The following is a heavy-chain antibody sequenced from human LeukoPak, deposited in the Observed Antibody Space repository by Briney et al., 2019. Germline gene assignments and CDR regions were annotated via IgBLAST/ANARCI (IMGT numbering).Heavy chain of an antibody. J-gene: IGHJ4*02. CDR2: INPNSGGT. CDR3: ARGPFVGSSWYFDY. D-gene: IGHD6-13*01. CDR1: GYTFTGYY. V-gene: IGHV1-2*04. Sequence: ASVKVSCKASGYTFTGYYMHWVRQVPGQGLEWMGWINPNSGGTNYAQKFQGWVTMTRDTSISTAYMELSRLRSDDTAVYYCARGPFVGSSWYFDYWGQGTLVTVSS.